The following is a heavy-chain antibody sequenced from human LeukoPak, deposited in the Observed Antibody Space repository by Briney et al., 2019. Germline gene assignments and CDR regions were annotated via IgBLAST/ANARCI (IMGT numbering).Heavy chain of an antibody. J-gene: IGHJ4*02. D-gene: IGHD6-13*01. CDR1: GYTFTGYY. CDR3: AREVAGNYFDY. V-gene: IGHV1-2*02. Sequence: GASVKVSCKASGYTFTGYYMHWVRQAPGQGREWMGWINPNSGGTNYAQKSQGRVTMPRDTSISTAYMELSRLRSDDTAVYYCAREVAGNYFDYWGQGTLVTVSS. CDR2: INPNSGGT.